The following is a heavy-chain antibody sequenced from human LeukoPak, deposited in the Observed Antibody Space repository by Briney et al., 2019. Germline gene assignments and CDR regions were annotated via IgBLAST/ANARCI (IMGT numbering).Heavy chain of an antibody. Sequence: GGSLRLSCAASGFTFSSYSMNWVRQAPGKGLEWVSSISSSSSYIYYADSVKGRFTISRDNAKNSLYLQMDSLRAEDAAVYYCAREVAVAGKEYYFDYWGQGTLVTVSS. V-gene: IGHV3-21*01. CDR1: GFTFSSYS. J-gene: IGHJ4*02. CDR3: AREVAVAGKEYYFDY. CDR2: ISSSSSYI. D-gene: IGHD6-19*01.